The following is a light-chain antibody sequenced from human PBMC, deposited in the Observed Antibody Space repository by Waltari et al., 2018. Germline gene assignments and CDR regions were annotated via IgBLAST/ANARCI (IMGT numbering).Light chain of an antibody. Sequence: DIQMTQSPSVMYASVGDRVTITCRASQAINVFAGWFQQRPGGAPRRLIYAASTLQIGVPSRFSGSGYGTEFTLTISSLQPEDFATYYCLQHKTYPHAFGQGTRVEIK. CDR1: QAINVF. J-gene: IGKJ2*01. V-gene: IGKV1-17*03. CDR3: LQHKTYPHA. CDR2: AAS.